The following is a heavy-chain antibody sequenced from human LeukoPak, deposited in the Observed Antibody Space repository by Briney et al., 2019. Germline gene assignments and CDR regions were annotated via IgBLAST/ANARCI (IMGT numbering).Heavy chain of an antibody. CDR3: AIIDDYGDYGGY. V-gene: IGHV3-23*01. CDR1: GFTFSSYA. CDR2: ISGSGGST. Sequence: GGSLRLSCAASGFTFSSYAMSWLRQAPGKGLEWVSAISGSGGSTYYADSVKGWFTISRDNSKNTLYLQMNSLRAEDTAVYYCAIIDDYGDYGGYWGQGTLVTGSS. J-gene: IGHJ4*02. D-gene: IGHD4-17*01.